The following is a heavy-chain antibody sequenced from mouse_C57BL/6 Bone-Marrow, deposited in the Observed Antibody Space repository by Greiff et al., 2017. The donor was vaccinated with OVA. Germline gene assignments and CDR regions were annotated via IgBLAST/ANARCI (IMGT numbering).Heavy chain of an antibody. D-gene: IGHD2-5*01. Sequence: EVMLVESGGDLVRPGGSLKLSCAASGFTFSSYDMSWVRQTPDKRLEWVATIGSGGSYTYYPDSVKGRFTISRDNAKNTLYLQMSSLKSEDTAMYYSARNSNSYFDYWGQGTTLTVSS. CDR1: GFTFSSYD. V-gene: IGHV5-6*01. J-gene: IGHJ2*01. CDR3: ARNSNSYFDY. CDR2: IGSGGSYT.